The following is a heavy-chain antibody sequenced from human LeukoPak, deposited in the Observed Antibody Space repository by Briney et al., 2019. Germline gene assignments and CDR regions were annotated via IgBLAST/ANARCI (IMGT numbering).Heavy chain of an antibody. CDR3: ARGQSSTWYFSAYSFNWFDP. V-gene: IGHV1-8*03. Sequence: GASVKVSCKASGYTFTSYDINWVRQATGQGLEWMGWMNPNSGNTGYAQKFQGRVTITRNTSISTAYMELRNLRSDDTAVYYCARGQSSTWYFSAYSFNWFDPWGQGTLVNVSS. J-gene: IGHJ5*02. CDR2: MNPNSGNT. D-gene: IGHD6-13*01. CDR1: GYTFTSYD.